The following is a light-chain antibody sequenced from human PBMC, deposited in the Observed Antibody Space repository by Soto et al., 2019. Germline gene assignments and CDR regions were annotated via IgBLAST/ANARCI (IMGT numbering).Light chain of an antibody. Sequence: VLTQPASVSWSPGQSITISCTGTSSDVGAYNFVSWHQQHPGKAPKLMIYNVYDRPSGISYRFSGSKSGNTASLTISGLQGEDEADYYCSAYTVSRTYVFGTGTKVTVL. CDR3: SAYTVSRTYV. J-gene: IGLJ1*01. V-gene: IGLV2-14*03. CDR1: SSDVGAYNF. CDR2: NVY.